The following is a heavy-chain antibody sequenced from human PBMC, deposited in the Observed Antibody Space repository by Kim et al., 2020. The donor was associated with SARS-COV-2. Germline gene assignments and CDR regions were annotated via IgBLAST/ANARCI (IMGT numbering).Heavy chain of an antibody. CDR3: ARGPVGATGDFDY. CDR1: GYTFTSFA. Sequence: ASVKVSCKASGYTFTSFAVHWVRQAPGQRLEWMGWINPGNGNTKYSQRFQDRVTITRDTSATTAYMELSSLSFEDTAVYYCARGPVGATGDFDYWGQGTL. D-gene: IGHD1-26*01. J-gene: IGHJ4*02. V-gene: IGHV1-3*01. CDR2: INPGNGNT.